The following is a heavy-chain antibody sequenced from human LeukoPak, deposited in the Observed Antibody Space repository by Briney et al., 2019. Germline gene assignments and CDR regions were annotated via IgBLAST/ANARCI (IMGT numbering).Heavy chain of an antibody. J-gene: IGHJ4*02. D-gene: IGHD6-19*01. CDR2: ISSSSSYI. Sequence: GGSLRLSCAASGFTFSSYAMSWVRQAPGKGLEWVSSISSSSSYIYYADSVKGRFTISRDNAKNSLYLQMNSLRAEDTAVYCCARETSEQWLVPAGDYWGQGTLVTVSS. CDR1: GFTFSSYA. V-gene: IGHV3-21*01. CDR3: ARETSEQWLVPAGDY.